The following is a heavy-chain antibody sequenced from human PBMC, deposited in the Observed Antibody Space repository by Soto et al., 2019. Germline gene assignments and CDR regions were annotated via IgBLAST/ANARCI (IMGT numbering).Heavy chain of an antibody. CDR3: ARPEYSSSSYGMDV. Sequence: EVQLVESGGGLVQPGGSLRLSCAASGFTFSSYSMNWVRQAPGKGLEWVSYISSSSSTIYYADSVKGRFTISRDNAKNSLDLPMNSLRDEDTAVYYWARPEYSSSSYGMDVWGQGTTVTVSS. V-gene: IGHV3-48*02. CDR2: ISSSSSTI. J-gene: IGHJ6*02. D-gene: IGHD6-6*01. CDR1: GFTFSSYS.